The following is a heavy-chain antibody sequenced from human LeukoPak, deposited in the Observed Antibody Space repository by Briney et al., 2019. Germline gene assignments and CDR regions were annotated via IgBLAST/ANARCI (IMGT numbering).Heavy chain of an antibody. J-gene: IGHJ4*02. D-gene: IGHD3-3*01. CDR3: ARGSDFWSGYFCLFDY. V-gene: IGHV4-38-2*02. CDR1: GYSISSGYY. CDR2: IYHSGST. Sequence: PSETLSLTCTVSGYSISSGYYWGWIRQPPGKGLEWIGSIYHSGSTYYNPSLKSRVTISVDTSKNQFSLKLSSVTGADTAVYYCARGSDFWSGYFCLFDYWGQGTLVTVSS.